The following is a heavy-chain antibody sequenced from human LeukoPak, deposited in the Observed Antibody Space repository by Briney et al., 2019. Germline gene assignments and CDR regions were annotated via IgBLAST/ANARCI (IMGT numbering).Heavy chain of an antibody. J-gene: IGHJ5*02. CDR1: GFTFSNYW. CDR2: INSDGSST. Sequence: GGSLRLSCAASGFTFSNYWMHWVRQAPGKGLVWVSRINSDGSSTGYADSVQGRFTISRDNAKNTLYLQMNSLRAEDTAVYYCARAGEIGAYNWFDPWGQGTLVTVSS. D-gene: IGHD3-10*01. CDR3: ARAGEIGAYNWFDP. V-gene: IGHV3-74*01.